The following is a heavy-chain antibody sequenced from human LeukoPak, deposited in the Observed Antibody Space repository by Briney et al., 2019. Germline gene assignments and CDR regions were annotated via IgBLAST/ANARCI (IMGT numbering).Heavy chain of an antibody. V-gene: IGHV1-24*01. D-gene: IGHD3-22*01. CDR2: FDPEDGET. CDR3: ARLESKIGAFDI. J-gene: IGHJ3*02. Sequence: ASVKVSCKVSGYTLTELSMHWVRQAPGKGLEWMGGFDPEDGETIYAQKFQGRVTMTEDTSTDTAYMELSSLKASDTAMYYCARLESKIGAFDIWGQGTMVTVSS. CDR1: GYTLTELS.